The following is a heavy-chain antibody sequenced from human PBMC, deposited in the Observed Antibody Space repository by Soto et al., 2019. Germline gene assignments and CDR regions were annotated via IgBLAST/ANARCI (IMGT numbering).Heavy chain of an antibody. Sequence: EVQLVESGGGLIQPGGSLRLSCAASGFTFTSSWMTWVRQAPGRGLEWVGRIKSHTDGATTDYAASVKDRFTISRDDSKTTLYLQLNSLKTEDTAVYFCTKSNYYDSGNFPQPPLDYWGQGTVVTV. CDR1: GFTFTSSW. V-gene: IGHV3-15*07. CDR3: TKSNYYDSGNFPQPPLDY. J-gene: IGHJ4*02. D-gene: IGHD3-10*01. CDR2: IKSHTDGATT.